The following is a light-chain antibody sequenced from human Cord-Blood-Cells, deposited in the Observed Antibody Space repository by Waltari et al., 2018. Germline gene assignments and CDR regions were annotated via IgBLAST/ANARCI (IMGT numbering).Light chain of an antibody. CDR2: DVS. J-gene: IGLJ2*01. V-gene: IGLV2-11*01. CDR3: CSYAGSYTLV. Sequence: QSALTQPRSVSGSPGQSVPISCTGTSSAVGGYNYFSWYQQHPGKAPKLMIYDVSKRPSGVPDRFSGSKSGNTASLTISGLQAEDEADYYCCSYAGSYTLVFGGGTKLTVL. CDR1: SSAVGGYNY.